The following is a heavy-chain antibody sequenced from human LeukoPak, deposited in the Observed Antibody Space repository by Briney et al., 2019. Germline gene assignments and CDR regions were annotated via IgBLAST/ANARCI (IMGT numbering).Heavy chain of an antibody. CDR1: GFTFSSYG. Sequence: GGSLRLSCAASGFTFSSYGMHWVRQAPGKGLEWVAFIRYDGSNKYYADSVKGRFTISRDNSKNTLYLQMNSLRAEDTAVYYCAKDPAGRSYGDYRGREGGQGTLVTVSS. CDR3: AKDPAGRSYGDYRGRE. D-gene: IGHD4-17*01. J-gene: IGHJ4*02. V-gene: IGHV3-30*02. CDR2: IRYDGSNK.